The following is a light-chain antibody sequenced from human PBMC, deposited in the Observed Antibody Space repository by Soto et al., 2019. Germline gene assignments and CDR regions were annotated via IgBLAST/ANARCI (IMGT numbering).Light chain of an antibody. CDR3: AAWDDSLSGPV. Sequence: QSALTQPPSASGTPGQRVTISCSGSSSNIGSNYVYWYQQLPGTAPKLLIYSNNQRPSGVPDRFSGSKSGTSASLAISGLRPEDEADYYCAAWDDSLSGPVFGGGTQLTVL. CDR1: SSNIGSNY. V-gene: IGLV1-47*02. CDR2: SNN. J-gene: IGLJ3*02.